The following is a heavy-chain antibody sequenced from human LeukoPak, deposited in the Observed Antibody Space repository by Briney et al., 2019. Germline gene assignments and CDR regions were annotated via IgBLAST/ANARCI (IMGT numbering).Heavy chain of an antibody. V-gene: IGHV4-34*01. CDR2: INHSGST. Sequence: PSETLSLTCAVYGGSFSGYYWSWIRQPPGKGLEWIGEINHSGSTNYNPSLKSRVTISVDTSKNQLSLKLSSVTAADTAVYYCARGIGSKIAAAGYYYYGMDVWGQGTTVTVSS. D-gene: IGHD6-13*01. CDR1: GGSFSGYY. CDR3: ARGIGSKIAAAGYYYYGMDV. J-gene: IGHJ6*02.